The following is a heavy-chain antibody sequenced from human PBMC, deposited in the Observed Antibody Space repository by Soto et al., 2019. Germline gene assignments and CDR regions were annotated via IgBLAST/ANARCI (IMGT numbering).Heavy chain of an antibody. J-gene: IGHJ3*02. CDR2: IYPGDSDT. D-gene: IGHD3-22*01. CDR3: ARRAYYDSSGYGLDAFDI. V-gene: IGHV5-51*01. CDR1: GYSFTSYW. Sequence: PGESLKISCKGSGYSFTSYWIGWVRQMPGKGLEWMGIIYPGDSDTRYSPSLQGQVTISADKSISTAYLQWSSLKASDTAMYYCARRAYYDSSGYGLDAFDIWGQGTMVTVSS.